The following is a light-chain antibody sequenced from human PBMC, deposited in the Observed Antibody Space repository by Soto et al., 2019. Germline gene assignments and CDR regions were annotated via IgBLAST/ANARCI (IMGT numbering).Light chain of an antibody. CDR1: RSNIGAGYD. CDR3: HSYDVSLRGPA. V-gene: IGLV1-40*01. J-gene: IGLJ2*01. Sequence: QSVLTPPPSLSGAPGQRVTISCTGSRSNIGAGYDVHWYQHLPVTAPKVLIFDNSNRPSGVPDRFSGSKSGTSASLAITGLQAEDEAVYYCHSYDVSLRGPAFGGGTKVTVL. CDR2: DNS.